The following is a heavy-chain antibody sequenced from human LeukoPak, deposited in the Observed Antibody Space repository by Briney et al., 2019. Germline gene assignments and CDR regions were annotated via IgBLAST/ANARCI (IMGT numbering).Heavy chain of an antibody. CDR3: AREVAGTPWIDY. CDR2: IYYSGST. J-gene: IGHJ4*02. CDR1: GGSISSSSYY. D-gene: IGHD6-19*01. V-gene: IGHV4-39*02. Sequence: PSETLSLTCTVSGGSISSSSYYWGWIRQPPGKGLEWIGSIYYSGSTYYNPSLKSRVTISVDTSKNQFSLKLGSVTAADTAVYYCAREVAGTPWIDYWGQGTLVTVSS.